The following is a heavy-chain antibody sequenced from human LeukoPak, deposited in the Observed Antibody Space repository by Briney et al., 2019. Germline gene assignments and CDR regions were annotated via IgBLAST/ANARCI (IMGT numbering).Heavy chain of an antibody. Sequence: GGSLRLSCAASGFTFSDYTMNWVRQAPGKGLEWISYISSTSATIYYADSVKGRFTISRDNAKNSLYLQMNSLRDEDTAVYYCASRSWLDPWGQGTLVTVSS. CDR2: ISSTSATI. J-gene: IGHJ5*02. CDR1: GFTFSDYT. CDR3: ASRSWLDP. V-gene: IGHV3-48*02.